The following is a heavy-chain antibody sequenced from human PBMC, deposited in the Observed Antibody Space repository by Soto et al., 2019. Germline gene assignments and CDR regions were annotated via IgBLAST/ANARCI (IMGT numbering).Heavy chain of an antibody. V-gene: IGHV4-59*01. CDR1: GASISTYY. Sequence: QVQLQESGPGLVKPSETLSLICTVSGASISTYYWTWIRQTPGKRLEWVGDIFHTGVTTYNPSLKSRVTMTVDTSKKQISLKLSSVTATDTAVYCCAGAQPTFDVWGQGKMVTVSS. CDR3: AGAQPTFDV. J-gene: IGHJ3*01. CDR2: IFHTGVT.